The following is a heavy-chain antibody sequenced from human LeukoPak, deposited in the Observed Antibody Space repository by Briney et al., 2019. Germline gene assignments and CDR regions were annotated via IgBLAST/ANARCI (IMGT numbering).Heavy chain of an antibody. Sequence: SETLSLTCAVYGGSFSGYYWSWIRQPPGKGPEWIGEINHSESTDYSPSLKSRVTISVDTSKNQFSLKLSSVTAADTAVYYCARGQVGSYVYYYYYGMDVWGQGTTVTV. J-gene: IGHJ6*02. D-gene: IGHD3-10*01. V-gene: IGHV4-34*01. CDR3: ARGQVGSYVYYYYYGMDV. CDR1: GGSFSGYY. CDR2: INHSEST.